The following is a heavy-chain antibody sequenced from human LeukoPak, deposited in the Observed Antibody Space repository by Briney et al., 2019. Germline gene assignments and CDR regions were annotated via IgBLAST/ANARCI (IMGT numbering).Heavy chain of an antibody. CDR2: ISNSGGTT. Sequence: GGSLRLSCAASGFTFSSYEMNWVRQAPGKGLEWVACISNSGGTTFHADSVKGRFTISRDNAKNALFLQMNSLRAEDTAVYYCTTKSTYWGQGTLVTVSS. D-gene: IGHD2/OR15-2a*01. V-gene: IGHV3-48*03. CDR1: GFTFSSYE. CDR3: TTKSTY. J-gene: IGHJ4*02.